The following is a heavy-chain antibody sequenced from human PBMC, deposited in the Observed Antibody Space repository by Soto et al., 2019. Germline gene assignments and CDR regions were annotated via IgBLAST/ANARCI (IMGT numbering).Heavy chain of an antibody. V-gene: IGHV3-33*01. CDR1: GFTFSSYG. Sequence: GGSLRLSCSASGFTFSSYGMHCVRQAPGKGLEWVAVIWYDGSNKYYADSVKGRFTISRDNSKNTLYLQMNSLRAEDTAVYYCARDNYGGNSLVDYWGQGTMVTVSS. CDR3: ARDNYGGNSLVDY. CDR2: IWYDGSNK. J-gene: IGHJ4*02. D-gene: IGHD2-21*02.